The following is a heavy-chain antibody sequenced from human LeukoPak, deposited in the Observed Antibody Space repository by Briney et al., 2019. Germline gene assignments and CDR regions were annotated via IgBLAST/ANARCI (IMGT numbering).Heavy chain of an antibody. CDR1: GFSFSSYG. V-gene: IGHV3-30*02. CDR3: ARILDSAWGELGY. J-gene: IGHJ4*02. Sequence: GGSLRLSCAGSGFSFSSYGMHWVRQAPGKGLEWMAFIRSDGSNKYCADSVKGRFTISRDNSKNTLYLQMNSLRAEDTAVYYCARILDSAWGELGYWGQGTLVTVSS. D-gene: IGHD6-19*01. CDR2: IRSDGSNK.